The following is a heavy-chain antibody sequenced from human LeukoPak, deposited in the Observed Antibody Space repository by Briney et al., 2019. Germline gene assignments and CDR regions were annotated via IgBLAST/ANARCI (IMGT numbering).Heavy chain of an antibody. J-gene: IGHJ4*02. V-gene: IGHV4-38-2*02. CDR1: GYSINSGYY. D-gene: IGHD5-18*01. Sequence: SSETLSLTCTVSGYSINSGYYWGWIRQPPGKGLEWIGSIYHSGSTYYNPSLKSRVTISVDTSKNQFSLKLSSVTAADTAVYYCAREEDTAMGWGQGTLVTVSS. CDR2: IYHSGST. CDR3: AREEDTAMG.